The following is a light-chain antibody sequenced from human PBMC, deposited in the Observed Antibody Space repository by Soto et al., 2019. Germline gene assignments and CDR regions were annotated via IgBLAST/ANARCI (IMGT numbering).Light chain of an antibody. CDR1: SGDVGGYNY. V-gene: IGLV2-14*01. CDR3: TSYTSSGTLV. J-gene: IGLJ2*01. Sequence: QSALTQPASVSGSPGQSITISCTGTSGDVGGYNYVSWYQQHPGKAPKLLIYVVSHPPSGVSRCFSGSTSGNTAPLTSAGLTDEDEDDYYSTSYTSSGTLVFGGETKVTVL. CDR2: VVS.